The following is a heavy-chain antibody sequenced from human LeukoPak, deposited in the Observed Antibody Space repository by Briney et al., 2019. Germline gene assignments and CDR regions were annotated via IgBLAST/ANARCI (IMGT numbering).Heavy chain of an antibody. CDR3: ARGNRVSGSSGWSPFAS. CDR2: INHSGST. J-gene: IGHJ4*02. D-gene: IGHD6-19*01. CDR1: GGSFRGYY. V-gene: IGHV4-34*01. Sequence: SETLSLTCAVYGGSFRGYYWSWIRQPPGEGVEWIGEINHSGSTNYNPSRKSRVTISVDTSKNQFSLKLSSVTAADTAVYYCARGNRVSGSSGWSPFASWGQGTLVTVSS.